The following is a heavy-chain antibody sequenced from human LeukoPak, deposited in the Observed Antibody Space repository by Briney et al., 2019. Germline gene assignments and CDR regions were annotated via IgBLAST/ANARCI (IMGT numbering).Heavy chain of an antibody. D-gene: IGHD2-21*02. V-gene: IGHV1-69*13. Sequence: APVKVSCKASGGTFSSYAISWVRQAPGQGLEWMGGIIPIFGTANYAQKFQGRVTITADESTSAAYMELSSLRSEDTAVYYCARGDYIVVVTDLYYYGMDVWGQGTTVTVSS. J-gene: IGHJ6*02. CDR2: IIPIFGTA. CDR1: GGTFSSYA. CDR3: ARGDYIVVVTDLYYYGMDV.